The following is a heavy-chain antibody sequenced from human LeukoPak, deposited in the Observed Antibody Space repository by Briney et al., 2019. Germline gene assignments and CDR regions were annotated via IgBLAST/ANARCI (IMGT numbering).Heavy chain of an antibody. CDR3: ATTDAFDI. Sequence: SAGSLTLSCAASGFAFSVYSMNWVRQAPGKGLEWVSYISGGSDTIYFADSGKGRFTISRDNAKNSLYLQMNSLRAEDTALYYCATTDAFDIWGQGTMVTVSS. CDR1: GFAFSVYS. V-gene: IGHV3-48*01. CDR2: ISGGSDTI. J-gene: IGHJ3*02.